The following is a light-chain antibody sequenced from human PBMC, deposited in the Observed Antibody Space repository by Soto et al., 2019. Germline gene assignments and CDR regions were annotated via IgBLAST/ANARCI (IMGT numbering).Light chain of an antibody. CDR1: QSISNNH. J-gene: IGKJ3*01. CDR2: GTS. CDR3: QQYGSSLFT. Sequence: EIVLTQSPGTLSLSPGERVTLSCRASQSISNNHLAWYQQKPGQAPRLLIHGTSNRATGIPDRFSGSGSGTDFTLTITRLEPEDFAVYYCQQYGSSLFTFGPGTKVDIK. V-gene: IGKV3-20*01.